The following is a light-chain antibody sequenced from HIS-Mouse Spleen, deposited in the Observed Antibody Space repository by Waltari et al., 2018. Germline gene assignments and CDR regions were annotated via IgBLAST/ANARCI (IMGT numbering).Light chain of an antibody. CDR2: KDS. CDR3: QSADSSGTYQV. Sequence: SYELTQPPSVSVSPGQTARITCSGDALPKQYAYWYQQKPGQAPVLVMYKDSDRPSGIPEGFSGSSSGTTVTLTISGVQAEDEADYYCQSADSSGTYQVFGGGTKLTVL. J-gene: IGLJ3*02. V-gene: IGLV3-25*03. CDR1: ALPKQY.